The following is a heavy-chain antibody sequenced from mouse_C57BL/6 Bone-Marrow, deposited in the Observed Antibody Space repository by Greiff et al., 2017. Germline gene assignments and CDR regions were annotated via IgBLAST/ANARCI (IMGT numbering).Heavy chain of an antibody. Sequence: EVNLVESGGGLVKPGGSLKLSCAASGFTFSDYGMHWVSQAPEKGLEWVAYISSGSSTIYYADTVKGRFTISRDNAKNTLFLQMTSLRSEDTAMYYCASSTTTYWGQGTLVTVSA. J-gene: IGHJ3*01. CDR3: ASSTTTY. D-gene: IGHD1-1*01. V-gene: IGHV5-17*01. CDR2: ISSGSSTI. CDR1: GFTFSDYG.